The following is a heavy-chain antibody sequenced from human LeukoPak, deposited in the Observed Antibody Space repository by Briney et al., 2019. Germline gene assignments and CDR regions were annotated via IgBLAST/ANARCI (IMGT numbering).Heavy chain of an antibody. CDR3: ARAGGVPYAFDI. J-gene: IGHJ3*02. Sequence: PGGSLRLSCAASGFTFSSYSMNWVRQAPGKGLEWVSSISSSSSYIYYADSVKGRFTISRDNAKNSLYLQMNSLRAEDTAVYYCARAGGVPYAFDIWGQGTMVTVST. V-gene: IGHV3-21*01. CDR2: ISSSSSYI. CDR1: GFTFSSYS. D-gene: IGHD3-16*01.